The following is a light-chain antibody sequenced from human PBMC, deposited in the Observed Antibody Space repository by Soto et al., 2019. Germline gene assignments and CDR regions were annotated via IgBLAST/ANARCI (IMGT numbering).Light chain of an antibody. J-gene: IGKJ1*01. V-gene: IGKV1-6*01. CDR2: AAS. CDR1: QGIRND. CDR3: LQDYNYPWT. Sequence: IQMTQSPSSVTASVGDIVTITCRASQGIRNDLGWYQQKPGKATKLLIYAASTLQSGVPSRFSGSGSGTGFTLTISSLQPEDCATYYCLQDYNYPWTFGQGTKVDI.